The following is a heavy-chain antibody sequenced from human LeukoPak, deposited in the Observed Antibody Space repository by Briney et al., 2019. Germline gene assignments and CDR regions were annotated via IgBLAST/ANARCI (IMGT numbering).Heavy chain of an antibody. Sequence: SETLSLTCAVSGGSFSGYYWSWIRQSPGKGLEWIGRVSHTGSTDYNPSLRSRVIVSVDTSKDQFSLKLSSVTAADTAVYYCARVDGWAYSGYDAFAFLRAPWGQGTLVTVSS. V-gene: IGHV4-34*01. J-gene: IGHJ5*02. CDR2: VSHTGST. D-gene: IGHD5-12*01. CDR3: ARVDGWAYSGYDAFAFLRAP. CDR1: GGSFSGYY.